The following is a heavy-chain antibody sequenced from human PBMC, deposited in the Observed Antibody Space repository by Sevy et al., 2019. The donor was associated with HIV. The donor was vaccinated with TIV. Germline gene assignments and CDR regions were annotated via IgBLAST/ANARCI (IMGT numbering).Heavy chain of an antibody. V-gene: IGHV3-30-3*01. Sequence: GGSLRLSCAASGFTFSSYAMHWVHQAPGKGLEWVAVISYDGSNKYYADSVKGRFTISRDNSKNTLYLQMNSLRAEDTAVYYCARGFYDYGDYVPGIFFDYWGQGTLVTVSS. CDR3: ARGFYDYGDYVPGIFFDY. CDR2: ISYDGSNK. CDR1: GFTFSSYA. J-gene: IGHJ4*02. D-gene: IGHD4-17*01.